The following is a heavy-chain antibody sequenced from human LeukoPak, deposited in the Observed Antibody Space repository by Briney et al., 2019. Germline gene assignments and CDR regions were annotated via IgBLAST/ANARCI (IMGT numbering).Heavy chain of an antibody. CDR3: ARDQGGYTTGFNWFDP. Sequence: PGGSLRLSCAASGFTFSSYEMHWVRQAPGKGLEWVSHISSSGSTIYYADSVKGRFTISRDNAKNFLYLQMNSLRAEDTAVYYCARDQGGYTTGFNWFDPWGQGTLVTVSS. V-gene: IGHV3-48*03. CDR1: GFTFSSYE. J-gene: IGHJ5*02. CDR2: ISSSGSTI. D-gene: IGHD4-17*01.